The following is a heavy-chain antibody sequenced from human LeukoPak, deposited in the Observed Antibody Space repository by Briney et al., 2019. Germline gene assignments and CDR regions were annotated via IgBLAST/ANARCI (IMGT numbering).Heavy chain of an antibody. J-gene: IGHJ6*03. CDR2: ISSSSSYI. CDR1: GFTFSSYS. V-gene: IGHV3-21*01. D-gene: IGHD1-26*01. CDR3: ARVEWEDYYYYMDV. Sequence: GGSLRLSCAASGFTFSSYSMNWVRQAPGKGLEWVSSISSSSSYIYYADSVKGRFTISRDNAKNSLYLQMNSLRAEDTAVYYCARVEWEDYYYYMDVWGKGTTVTVSS.